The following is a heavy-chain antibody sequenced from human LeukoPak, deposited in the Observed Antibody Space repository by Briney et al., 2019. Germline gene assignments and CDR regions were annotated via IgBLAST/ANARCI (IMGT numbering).Heavy chain of an antibody. V-gene: IGHV1-69*13. CDR3: ARAGVEMATIKAGFDY. CDR1: GGTFSSYA. Sequence: SVKVSCKASGGTFSSYAISWVRQPPGQGLEWMGGIIPIFGTANYAQKFQGRVTITADESTSTAYMELSSLRSEDTAVYYCARAGVEMATIKAGFDYWGQGTLVTVSS. D-gene: IGHD5-24*01. CDR2: IIPIFGTA. J-gene: IGHJ4*02.